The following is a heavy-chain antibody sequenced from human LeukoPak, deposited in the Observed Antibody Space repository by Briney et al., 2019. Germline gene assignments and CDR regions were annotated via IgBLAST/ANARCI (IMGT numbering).Heavy chain of an antibody. Sequence: PGGSLRLSCAASGFTFSSYSMNWVRQAPGKGLEWVPYISSSSSTIYYADSVKGRFTISRDNAKNSLYLQMNSLRAEDTAVYYCAKNRRDTMVRGVIITPDYWGQGTLVTVSS. CDR2: ISSSSSTI. D-gene: IGHD3-10*01. V-gene: IGHV3-48*01. CDR3: AKNRRDTMVRGVIITPDY. J-gene: IGHJ4*02. CDR1: GFTFSSYS.